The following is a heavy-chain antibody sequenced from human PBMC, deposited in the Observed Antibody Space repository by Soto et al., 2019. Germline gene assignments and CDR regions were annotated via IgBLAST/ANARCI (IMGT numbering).Heavy chain of an antibody. J-gene: IGHJ6*02. V-gene: IGHV1-18*01. Sequence: QVQLVQSGAEVKKPGASVKVSCKASGYTFTSYGISWVRQDPGQGLEWMGWSSAYNGNTNYTQKLQGRVTMTTATTTSPAHMELRSLRSDDTAVYYCARDPPPVDFWGQGTTFTAYS. CDR2: SSAYNGNT. CDR1: GYTFTSYG. CDR3: ARDPPPVDF.